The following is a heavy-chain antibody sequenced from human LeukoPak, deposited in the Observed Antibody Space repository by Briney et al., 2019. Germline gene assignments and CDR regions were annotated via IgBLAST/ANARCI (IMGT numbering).Heavy chain of an antibody. D-gene: IGHD3-22*01. CDR3: AKDYYDRRINYFDY. V-gene: IGHV3-23*01. Sequence: GGFLRLSCAASGFTFSNYAMSWVRQAPGKGLEWVSSISSSGSSTYYADSVKGRFTISRDNSKNTLYLQMNSLRAEDTAVYYCAKDYYDRRINYFDYWGQGTLVTVSS. J-gene: IGHJ4*02. CDR2: ISSSGSST. CDR1: GFTFSNYA.